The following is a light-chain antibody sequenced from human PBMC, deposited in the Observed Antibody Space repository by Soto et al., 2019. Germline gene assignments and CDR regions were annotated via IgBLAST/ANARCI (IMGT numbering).Light chain of an antibody. CDR2: LGS. CDR3: MQPLQSWT. CDR1: QSLLHSNGYNY. V-gene: IGKV2-28*01. Sequence: DIVMTQSPLSLPVTPGEPASISCRSSQSLLHSNGYNYLDWYLQKPGQSPQLLIYLGSYRASGVTDRFSGSGSGTDFKLKISRVEAEDVGVYYCMQPLQSWTFGQGTKVEIK. J-gene: IGKJ1*01.